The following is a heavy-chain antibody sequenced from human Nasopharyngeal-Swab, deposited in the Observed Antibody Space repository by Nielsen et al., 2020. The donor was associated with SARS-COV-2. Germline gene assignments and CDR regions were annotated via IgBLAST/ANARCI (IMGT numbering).Heavy chain of an antibody. J-gene: IGHJ6*02. D-gene: IGHD3-9*01. CDR2: INSDGSST. Sequence: GESLKISCAASGFTFSSYWMHWVRQAPGKGLVWVSRINSDGSSTSYADSVKGRFTISRDNAKNSLYLQMNSLRDEDTAVYYCARDLSIGRYFDLYGMDVWGQGTTVTVSS. V-gene: IGHV3-74*01. CDR1: GFTFSSYW. CDR3: ARDLSIGRYFDLYGMDV.